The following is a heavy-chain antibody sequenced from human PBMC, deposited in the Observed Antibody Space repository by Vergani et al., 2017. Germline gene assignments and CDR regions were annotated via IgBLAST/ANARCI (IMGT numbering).Heavy chain of an antibody. Sequence: QVQLVQSGAEVKKPGSSVKVSCKASGGTFSSYAISWVRQAPGQGLEWMGGTIPIFGTANYAQKFQGRVTITADESTSTAYMGLSSLRSEDTAVYYCASLRDGYNPWFLNWGQGTLVTVSS. J-gene: IGHJ4*02. D-gene: IGHD5-24*01. CDR2: TIPIFGTA. CDR1: GGTFSSYA. V-gene: IGHV1-69*01. CDR3: ASLRDGYNPWFLN.